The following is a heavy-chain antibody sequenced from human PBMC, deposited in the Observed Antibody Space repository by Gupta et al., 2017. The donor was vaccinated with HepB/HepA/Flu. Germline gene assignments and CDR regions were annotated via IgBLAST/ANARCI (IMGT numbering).Heavy chain of an antibody. CDR2: IWYDGSTK. V-gene: IGHV3-33*01. Sequence: QGQLVESGGGVVQPGRSLRISCEGSGFTFRNYAMHWVRQAPGKELEWVAVIWYDGSTKIYAESVKGRFTISRDNSKNTVYLQMNTLTVDDTAVYYCARENGRCSTRSCLGTVDYWGQGTLVTVSA. D-gene: IGHD2-2*01. J-gene: IGHJ4*02. CDR3: ARENGRCSTRSCLGTVDY. CDR1: GFTFRNYA.